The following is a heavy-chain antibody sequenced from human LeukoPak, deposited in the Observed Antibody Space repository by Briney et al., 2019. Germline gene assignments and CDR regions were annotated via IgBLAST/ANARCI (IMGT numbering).Heavy chain of an antibody. CDR1: GYTFTNYA. Sequence: SVKVSCKASGYTFTNYAINWVRQAPGQRLEWMGRIIPILGIANYAQKFQGRVTITADKSTSTAYMELSSLRSEDTAVYYCARTAGSYYFDYWGQGTLVTVSS. J-gene: IGHJ4*02. CDR2: IIPILGIA. CDR3: ARTAGSYYFDY. D-gene: IGHD6-13*01. V-gene: IGHV1-69*04.